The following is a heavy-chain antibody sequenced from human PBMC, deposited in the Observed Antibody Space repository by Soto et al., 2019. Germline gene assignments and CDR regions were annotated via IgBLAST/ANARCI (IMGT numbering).Heavy chain of an antibody. CDR2: IWNDGSFQ. V-gene: IGHV3-33*04. D-gene: IGHD6-13*01. Sequence: GGSVRLSCAASGMTFSQSAMHWVRQAPGKGLEWVAGIWNDGSFQDYVDSVKGRFSISRDNSKNTLYLQMNNLRADDTAIYYCARGIGVAGRFFYYYGLDVWGQGTPVTVS. CDR3: ARGIGVAGRFFYYYGLDV. J-gene: IGHJ6*02. CDR1: GMTFSQSA.